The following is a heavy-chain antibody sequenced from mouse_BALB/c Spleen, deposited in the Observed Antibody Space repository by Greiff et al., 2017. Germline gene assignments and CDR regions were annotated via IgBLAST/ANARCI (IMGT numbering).Heavy chain of an antibody. Sequence: EVQLQQSGPELVKPGASVKIPCTASGYTFTDYNMDWVQQSHGKSLEWIGDINPNNGGTIYNQKFKGKATLTVDKSSSTAYMELRSLTSEDTAVYYCAREFYYGRSWYFDVWGAGTTVTVSS. D-gene: IGHD1-1*01. CDR2: INPNNGGT. V-gene: IGHV1-18*01. CDR3: AREFYYGRSWYFDV. CDR1: GYTFTDYN. J-gene: IGHJ1*01.